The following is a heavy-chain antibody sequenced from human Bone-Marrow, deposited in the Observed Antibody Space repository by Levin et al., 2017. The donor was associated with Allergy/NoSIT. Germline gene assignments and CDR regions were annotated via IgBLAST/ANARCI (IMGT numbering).Heavy chain of an antibody. J-gene: IGHJ6*02. V-gene: IGHV1-18*01. Sequence: ASVKVSFKASGYTFTTYGISWVRQAPGQGLEWMGWISAYNGNTKYAQKLQGRVTMTTDTSTSTAYMELRSLRSDDTAVYYCARGGDFWSGYPTYGMDGWGQGTTVTVSS. D-gene: IGHD3-3*01. CDR3: ARGGDFWSGYPTYGMDG. CDR2: ISAYNGNT. CDR1: GYTFTTYG.